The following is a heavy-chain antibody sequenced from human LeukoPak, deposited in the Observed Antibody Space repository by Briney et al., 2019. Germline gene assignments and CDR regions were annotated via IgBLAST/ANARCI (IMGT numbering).Heavy chain of an antibody. D-gene: IGHD3-10*01. Sequence: SETLSLTCAVYGGSFSGYYWSWIRQPPGKGLEWIGEINHSGSTSYNPSLKSRVTISVDTSKNQFSLKLSSVTAADTAVYYCARHKLRGSRNWFDPWGQGTLATVSS. CDR1: GGSFSGYY. CDR3: ARHKLRGSRNWFDP. J-gene: IGHJ5*02. CDR2: INHSGST. V-gene: IGHV4-34*01.